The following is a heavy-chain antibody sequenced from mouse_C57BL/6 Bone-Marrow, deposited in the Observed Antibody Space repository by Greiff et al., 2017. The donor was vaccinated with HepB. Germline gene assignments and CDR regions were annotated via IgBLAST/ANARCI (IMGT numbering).Heavy chain of an antibody. CDR3: ATYYDYDLYYAMDY. D-gene: IGHD2-4*01. J-gene: IGHJ4*01. Sequence: EVQLQQSVAELVRPGASVKLSCIASGFNIKNTYMHWVKQRPEQGLEWIGRIDPANGNTKYAPKFQGKATITADTPSNTAYLQRSSLTSEDTAIYYSATYYDYDLYYAMDYWGQGTSVTVSS. CDR2: IDPANGNT. V-gene: IGHV14-3*01. CDR1: GFNIKNTY.